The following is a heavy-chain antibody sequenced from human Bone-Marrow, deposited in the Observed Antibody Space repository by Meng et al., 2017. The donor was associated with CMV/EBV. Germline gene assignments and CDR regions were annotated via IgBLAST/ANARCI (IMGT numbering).Heavy chain of an antibody. J-gene: IGHJ6*02. CDR2: IYYNGNT. Sequence: SETLSLTCTVSGGSISVSSYYWGWIRQSPGKGLEWIGSIYYNGNTYYDPSLKGRVSISIDTSKHQFSLKVSPVTAADTAVYYCVRVGLLHLMYYGMDVWGQGTTVTVSS. CDR1: GGSISVSSYY. D-gene: IGHD2/OR15-2a*01. V-gene: IGHV4-39*07. CDR3: VRVGLLHLMYYGMDV.